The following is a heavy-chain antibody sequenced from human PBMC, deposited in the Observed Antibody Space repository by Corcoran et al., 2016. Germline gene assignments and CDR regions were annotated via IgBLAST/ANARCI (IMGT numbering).Heavy chain of an antibody. V-gene: IGHV4-34*01. CDR3: ARSTNDFFDY. Sequence: QVQLQQWGAGLLKPSETLSLTCAVYGGSLSGYYWSWIRQPPGKGLEWIGEINHSGSTNYNPSLKSRVTISVDTSKNQFSLKLSSVTAADTAVYYCARSTNDFFDYWGQGTLVTVSS. CDR2: INHSGST. CDR1: GGSLSGYY. J-gene: IGHJ4*02.